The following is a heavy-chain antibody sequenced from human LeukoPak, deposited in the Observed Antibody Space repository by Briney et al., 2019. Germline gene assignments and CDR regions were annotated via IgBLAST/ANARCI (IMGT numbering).Heavy chain of an antibody. D-gene: IGHD6-6*01. CDR2: ISSSSSYI. CDR1: GFTFSSYS. J-gene: IGHJ4*02. Sequence: GGSLRLSCAAPGFTFSSYSMNWVRQAPGKGLEWVSSISSSSSYIYYADSVKGRFTISRDNAKNSLYLQMNSLRAEDTAVYYCAGSEYSSSSNDYWGQGPLVTVSS. CDR3: AGSEYSSSSNDY. V-gene: IGHV3-21*01.